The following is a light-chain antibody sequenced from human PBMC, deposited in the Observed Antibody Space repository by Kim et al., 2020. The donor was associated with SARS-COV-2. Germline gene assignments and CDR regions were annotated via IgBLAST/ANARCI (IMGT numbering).Light chain of an antibody. J-gene: IGKJ1*01. Sequence: DIQMTQSPSTLSASVGDRVTITCRASQSISDWLAWYQQKPWKAPKLLIYKASSLESEVPSRFSGSGFGTEFTLTISSLQPDDFATYYCQQYNSYSTFGQGTKVDIK. V-gene: IGKV1-5*03. CDR3: QQYNSYST. CDR1: QSISDW. CDR2: KAS.